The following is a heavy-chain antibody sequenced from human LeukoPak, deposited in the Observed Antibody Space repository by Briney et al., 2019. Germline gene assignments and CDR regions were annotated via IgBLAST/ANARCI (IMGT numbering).Heavy chain of an antibody. V-gene: IGHV4-34*01. CDR3: GRGGSTPMIIWW. D-gene: IGHD3-22*01. CDR2: TSHVGST. J-gene: IGHJ1*01. Sequence: PSETLSLTCAVYGGSLSGYYWSWIRQAPGKGLEWIGETSHVGSTNFNPSLGSRVIISVDTSKNQFSLRLLSVTAADAATYYCGRGGSTPMIIWWWGQGTRVTVSS. CDR1: GGSLSGYY.